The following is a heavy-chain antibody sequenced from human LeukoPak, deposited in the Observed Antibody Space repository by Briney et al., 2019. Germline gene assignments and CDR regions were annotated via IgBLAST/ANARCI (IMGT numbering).Heavy chain of an antibody. J-gene: IGHJ4*02. CDR3: ARAVGSGSYRGSGY. D-gene: IGHD1-26*01. V-gene: IGHV3-30-3*01. CDR1: GFTFSSYA. CDR2: ISYDGSNK. Sequence: GGSLRLSCAASGFTFSSYAMHWVRQAPGKGLEWVAVISYDGSNKYHADSVKGRFTISRDNSKNTLYLQMNSLRAEDTAVYYCARAVGSGSYRGSGYWGQGTLVTVSS.